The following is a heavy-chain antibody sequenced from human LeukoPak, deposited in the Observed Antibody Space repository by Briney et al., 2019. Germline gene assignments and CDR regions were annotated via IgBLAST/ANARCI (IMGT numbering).Heavy chain of an antibody. CDR2: MNPNSGNT. CDR3: ARGSAPLRGYSGYASLPSNY. CDR1: GYTFTSYD. D-gene: IGHD5-12*01. V-gene: IGHV1-8*01. J-gene: IGHJ4*02. Sequence: ASVKVSCKASGYTFTSYDINWVRQATGQGLEWMGWMNPNSGNTGYAQKFQGRVTMTRNTSISTAYMELSSLRSDDTAVYYCARGSAPLRGYSGYASLPSNYWGQGTLVTVSS.